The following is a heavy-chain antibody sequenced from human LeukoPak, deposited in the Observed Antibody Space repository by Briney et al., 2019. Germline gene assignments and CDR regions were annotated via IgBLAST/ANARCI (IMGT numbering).Heavy chain of an antibody. D-gene: IGHD6-13*01. V-gene: IGHV3-7*01. CDR3: ARAGGAGTVDF. CDR1: GFTFGIYW. Sequence: GGSLRLSCAASGFTFGIYWMSWVRQAPGQGLEWVANINQGGTEEYYVDSVKGRFTISRDNANNSLYLQTNNLRAGDTAVYYCARAGGAGTVDFWGQGTLIMVSS. J-gene: IGHJ4*02. CDR2: INQGGTEE.